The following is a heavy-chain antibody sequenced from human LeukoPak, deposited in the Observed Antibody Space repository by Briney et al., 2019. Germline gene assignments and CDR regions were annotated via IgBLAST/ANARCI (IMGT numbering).Heavy chain of an antibody. D-gene: IGHD2-8*01. J-gene: IGHJ4*02. Sequence: GRSLRLSCAASGFTFSSYAMHWVRQAPGKGLEWVAVISYDGSNKYYADSVKGRFTISRDNSKNTLYLQMNSLRAEDTAVYYRARVMGALGSFDYWGQGTLVTVSS. V-gene: IGHV3-30*04. CDR2: ISYDGSNK. CDR1: GFTFSSYA. CDR3: ARVMGALGSFDY.